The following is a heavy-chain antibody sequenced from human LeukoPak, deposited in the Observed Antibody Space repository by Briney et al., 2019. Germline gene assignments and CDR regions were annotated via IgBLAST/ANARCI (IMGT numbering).Heavy chain of an antibody. D-gene: IGHD6-6*01. V-gene: IGHV1-18*01. J-gene: IGHJ4*02. Sequence: GASVKVSCKASGYTFTSYGISRVRQAPGQGLEWMGWISAYNGNTNYAQKLQGRVTMTTDTSTSTAYMELRSLRSDDTAVYYCARAQYSSSSLYPFDYWGQGTLVTVSS. CDR3: ARAQYSSSSLYPFDY. CDR1: GYTFTSYG. CDR2: ISAYNGNT.